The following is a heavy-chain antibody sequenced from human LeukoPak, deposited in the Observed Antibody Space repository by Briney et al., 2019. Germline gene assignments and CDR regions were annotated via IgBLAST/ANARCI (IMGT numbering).Heavy chain of an antibody. Sequence: KAWGSLRLSCAASGFPFSSYSMNWVRQAPGKGLEWVSSISSSSSYIYYADSVKGRFTISRDNAKNSLYLQMNSLRAEDTAVYYCARSQEGYCSSTSCPLDYWGQGTLVTVSS. D-gene: IGHD2-2*01. CDR3: ARSQEGYCSSTSCPLDY. CDR2: ISSSSSYI. J-gene: IGHJ4*02. CDR1: GFPFSSYS. V-gene: IGHV3-21*01.